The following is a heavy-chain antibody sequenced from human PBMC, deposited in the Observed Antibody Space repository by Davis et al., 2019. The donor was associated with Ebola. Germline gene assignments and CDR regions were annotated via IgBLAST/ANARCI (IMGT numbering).Heavy chain of an antibody. CDR3: AKGGITMDRGASF. Sequence: GESLKISCAASGFTFSDFAMHWVRQVPGKGLEWVSVIAYDGSVKYYGDSVKGRFTTSRDNSKNTLDLQLNSLTAEDTGLYYCAKGGITMDRGASFWGQGTLVTVSP. V-gene: IGHV3-30*18. J-gene: IGHJ1*01. D-gene: IGHD3-10*01. CDR1: GFTFSDFA. CDR2: IAYDGSVK.